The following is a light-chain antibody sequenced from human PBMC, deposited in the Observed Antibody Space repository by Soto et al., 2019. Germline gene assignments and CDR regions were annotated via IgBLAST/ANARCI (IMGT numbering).Light chain of an antibody. J-gene: IGLJ3*02. CDR2: YNN. Sequence: QSVLTQPPSASGTAGQVVTISCSGGDSNIGSNSVYWYQHLPRMAPKLLIYYNNQRPSGVPDRFSGSRSGTSASLAIVGLRSEDEAVYYCCSYVGRSTFEVFGGGTKLTVL. CDR3: CSYVGRSTFEV. V-gene: IGLV1-47*02. CDR1: DSNIGSNS.